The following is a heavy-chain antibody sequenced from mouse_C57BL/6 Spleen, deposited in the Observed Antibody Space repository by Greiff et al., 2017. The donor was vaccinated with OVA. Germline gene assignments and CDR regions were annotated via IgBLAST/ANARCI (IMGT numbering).Heavy chain of an antibody. CDR2: IYPGSGST. J-gene: IGHJ4*01. V-gene: IGHV1-55*01. Sequence: VQLQQPGAELVKPGASVKMSCKASGYTFTGYWITGGKQRPGQGLEWIGDIYPGSGSTNYNEKFKSKATLTVDTSSSTAYMQLSSLTSEDSAVYYCARPYYYAMDYWGQGTSVTVSS. CDR3: ARPYYYAMDY. CDR1: GYTFTGYW.